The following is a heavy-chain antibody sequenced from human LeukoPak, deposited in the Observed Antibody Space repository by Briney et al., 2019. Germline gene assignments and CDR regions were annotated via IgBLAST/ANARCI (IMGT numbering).Heavy chain of an antibody. Sequence: AGGSLRLSCAASGFTFTSYSMNWVRQAPGKGLEWVSAISGSGGSTYYADSVKGRFTISRDNSKNTLYLQMNGLGAEDTAVYYCANPSGWYRGDAFDIWGQGTMVTVSS. V-gene: IGHV3-23*01. CDR1: GFTFTSYS. D-gene: IGHD6-19*01. J-gene: IGHJ3*02. CDR2: ISGSGGST. CDR3: ANPSGWYRGDAFDI.